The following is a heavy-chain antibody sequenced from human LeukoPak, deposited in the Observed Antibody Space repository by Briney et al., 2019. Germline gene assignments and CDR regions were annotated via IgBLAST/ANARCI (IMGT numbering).Heavy chain of an antibody. J-gene: IGHJ4*02. V-gene: IGHV3-66*01. CDR1: GFTVSSNY. CDR2: IYSGGST. CDR3: ASWDIQNFDY. Sequence: GGSLRVSCAASGFTVSSNYMSWVRQAPGKGLEWVSVIYSGGSTYYADSVKGRFTISRDNSKNTLYLQMNSLRAEDTAVYYCASWDIQNFDYWGQGTLVTVSS. D-gene: IGHD1-26*01.